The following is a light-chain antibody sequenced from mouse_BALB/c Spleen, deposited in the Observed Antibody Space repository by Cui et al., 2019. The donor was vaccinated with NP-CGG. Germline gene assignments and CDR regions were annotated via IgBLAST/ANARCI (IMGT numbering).Light chain of an antibody. CDR2: GTN. CDR1: TGAVTTSHY. J-gene: IGLJ1*01. V-gene: IGLV1*01. CDR3: ALWYSNHWV. Sequence: QTVVTQESALTTSPGETVTLTCRSSTGAVTTSHYANWVQEQPDHLFTGLIGGTNNRAPGVPARFSGSLLGDKAALTITGAQTEDEAIYFCALWYSNHWVFGGGTKLTVL.